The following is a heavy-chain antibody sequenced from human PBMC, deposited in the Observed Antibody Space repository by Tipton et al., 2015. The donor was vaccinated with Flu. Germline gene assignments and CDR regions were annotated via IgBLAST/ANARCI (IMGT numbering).Heavy chain of an antibody. D-gene: IGHD5/OR15-5a*01. CDR3: ATVGSVYFFFDS. V-gene: IGHV4-39*07. CDR1: GGSITSNGYH. CDR2: IYYTGDT. J-gene: IGHJ4*02. Sequence: TLSLTCTVSGGSITSNGYHWAWIRQPPGKGLEWIGSIYYTGDTFYSPSLASRVIISPDTSKSQLSLRLTSVTATDTALYYCATVGSVYFFFDSWGKGTLVTVSS.